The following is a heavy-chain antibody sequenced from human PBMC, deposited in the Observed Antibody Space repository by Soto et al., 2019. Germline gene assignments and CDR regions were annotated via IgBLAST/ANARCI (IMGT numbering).Heavy chain of an antibody. CDR3: ARSARLSAFDT. CDR1: GFTFSDHY. J-gene: IGHJ5*02. D-gene: IGHD6-25*01. Sequence: GGSLRLSCAASGFTFSDHYMDWVRQAPGKGLEWVARSRDKAESHTTEHAASVQGRFTISGDDSQNSLYLQMNSLKTEDTAIYYCARSARLSAFDTWGQGVLVTVSS. CDR2: SRDKAESHTT. V-gene: IGHV3-72*01.